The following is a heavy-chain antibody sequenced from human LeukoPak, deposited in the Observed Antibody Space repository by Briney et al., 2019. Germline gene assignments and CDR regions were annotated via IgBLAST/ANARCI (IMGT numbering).Heavy chain of an antibody. V-gene: IGHV3-30-3*01. CDR2: ISYGGTNK. CDR3: ARAPMSYDSSGFGGAFDI. J-gene: IGHJ3*02. Sequence: GGSLRLSCAASGFTFSNYAMHWVRQAPGKALEWVAVISYGGTNKYYADSVKGRFTISRDNSKNTMYLQMNSLRAEDTAMYYCARAPMSYDSSGFGGAFDIWGQGTMVTVSS. D-gene: IGHD3-22*01. CDR1: GFTFSNYA.